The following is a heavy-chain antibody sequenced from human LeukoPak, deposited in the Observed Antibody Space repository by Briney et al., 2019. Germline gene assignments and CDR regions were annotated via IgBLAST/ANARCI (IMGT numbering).Heavy chain of an antibody. D-gene: IGHD3-22*01. CDR3: ARESDYDSSGYPTVPFHY. CDR1: GYTFTSYY. CDR2: INPSGGST. Sequence: GASVKLSCKASGYTFTSYYMHWVRQAPGQGLEWMGIINPSGGSTSYAQKFQGRVTMTRDTFTSTVYMELSSLRSEDTAVYYCARESDYDSSGYPTVPFHYWGQGTLVTVSS. V-gene: IGHV1-46*03. J-gene: IGHJ4*02.